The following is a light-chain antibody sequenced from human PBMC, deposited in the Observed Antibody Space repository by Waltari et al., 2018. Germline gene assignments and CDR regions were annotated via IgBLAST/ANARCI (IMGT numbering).Light chain of an antibody. J-gene: IGKJ4*01. CDR2: AAS. CDR3: QQSYSTPLT. V-gene: IGKV1-39*01. CDR1: QSFSSY. Sequence: DIQMTQSPSSLSASVGDRVTITCRASQSFSSYLNWYQQKPGKAPKLLIYAASSLQSGVPSRFSGSGSGTDLTLTISSLQPEDFATYYCQQSYSTPLTFGGGTKVEIK.